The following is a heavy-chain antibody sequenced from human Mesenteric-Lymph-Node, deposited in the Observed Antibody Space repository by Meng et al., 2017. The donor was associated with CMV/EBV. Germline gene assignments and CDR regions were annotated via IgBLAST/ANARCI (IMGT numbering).Heavy chain of an antibody. D-gene: IGHD3-3*01. V-gene: IGHV3-30*02. CDR2: IRFDGTSK. CDR3: ARDTSTIFGVVIAWNYYYGMDV. J-gene: IGHJ6*02. CDR1: GFNFSNYN. Sequence: GESLKISCATSGFNFSNYNMHWVRQAPGRGLEWVAFIRFDGTSKYYADSVKGRFTISRDLAKNSLYLQMNSLRAEDTAVYYCARDTSTIFGVVIAWNYYYGMDVWGQGTTVTVSS.